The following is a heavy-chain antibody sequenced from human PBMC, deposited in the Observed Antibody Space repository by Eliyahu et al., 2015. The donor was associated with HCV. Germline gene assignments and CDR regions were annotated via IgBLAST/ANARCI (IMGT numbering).Heavy chain of an antibody. Sequence: QVQLQESGPGLVKPSETLSLTCTVSGGSISSYYWXWIRQPPGKGLEWIGYIYYSGSTNYNPSLKSRVTISVDTSKNQFSLKLSSVTAADTAVYYCASRTYYYDSSGYYPNDAFDIWGQGTMVTVSS. CDR1: GGSISSYY. CDR2: IYYSGST. V-gene: IGHV4-59*01. CDR3: ASRTYYYDSSGYYPNDAFDI. D-gene: IGHD3-22*01. J-gene: IGHJ3*02.